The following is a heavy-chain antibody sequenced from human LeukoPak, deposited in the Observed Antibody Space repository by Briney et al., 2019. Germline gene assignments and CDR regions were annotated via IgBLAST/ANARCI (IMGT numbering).Heavy chain of an antibody. CDR2: ISAYNGNT. CDR1: GYTFTSYG. D-gene: IGHD3-3*01. J-gene: IGHJ6*02. CDR3: ARVFGVVNTPYYYYGMDV. Sequence: ASVKVSCKASGYTFTSYGISWVRQAPGQGLEWMGWISAYNGNTNYAQKLQGRVTMTTDTSTSTAYMELRSLRSDDTAVYYCARVFGVVNTPYYYYGMDVWGQGTTVIVSS. V-gene: IGHV1-18*01.